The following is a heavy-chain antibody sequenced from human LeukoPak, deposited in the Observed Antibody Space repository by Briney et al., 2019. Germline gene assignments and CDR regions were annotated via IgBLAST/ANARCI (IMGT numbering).Heavy chain of an antibody. J-gene: IGHJ4*02. CDR2: IYHSGST. V-gene: IGHV4-38-2*02. Sequence: SETLSLTCTVSGHSISSGYYWGWIRQPPGKGLEWIGSIYHSGSTYYNPSLKSRVTISVDTSKNQFSLKLSSVTAADTAVYYCARDGSYYGNDWGQGTLVTVSS. D-gene: IGHD3-10*01. CDR1: GHSISSGYY. CDR3: ARDGSYYGND.